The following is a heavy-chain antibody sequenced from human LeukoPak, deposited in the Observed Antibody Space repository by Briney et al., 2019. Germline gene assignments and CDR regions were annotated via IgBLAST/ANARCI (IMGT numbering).Heavy chain of an antibody. J-gene: IGHJ4*02. CDR2: IHYSGTT. CDR3: ARRSTTGPPYYLEY. CDR1: TGSISSYY. V-gene: IGHV4-59*01. Sequence: SETLSLTCSVSTGSISSYYWSWVRQPPGKGLEWIGYIHYSGTTNYNPSLRSRVTMSVDTSKNQSSLTLSSVSAADTAVYYCARRSTTGPPYYLEYWGQGTLVTVSS. D-gene: IGHD2-8*02.